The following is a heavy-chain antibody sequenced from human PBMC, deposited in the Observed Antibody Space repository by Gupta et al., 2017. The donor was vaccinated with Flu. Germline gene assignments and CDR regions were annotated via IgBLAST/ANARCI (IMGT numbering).Heavy chain of an antibody. CDR2: IKQDGSEK. CDR1: GFTFSSYW. D-gene: IGHD3-22*01. V-gene: IGHV3-7*01. Sequence: EVQLVESGGGLVQPGGSLRLSCAASGFTFSSYWMSWVRQAPGKGLEWVANIKQDGSEKYYVDSVKGRFTISRDNAKNSLYLQMNSLRAEDTAVYYCARGGDYDSPELNDYWGQGTLVTVSS. CDR3: ARGGDYDSPELNDY. J-gene: IGHJ4*02.